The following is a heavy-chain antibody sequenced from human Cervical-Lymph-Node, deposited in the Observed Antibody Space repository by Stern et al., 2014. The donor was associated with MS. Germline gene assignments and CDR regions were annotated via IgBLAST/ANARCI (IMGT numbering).Heavy chain of an antibody. CDR3: AKDADSGSYYSFQTFDI. D-gene: IGHD1-26*01. CDR1: GFRFSDYG. Sequence: VQLVESGGGVVPPGGSLRLSCVASGFRFSDYGMPWVRQAPGKGLEWVAVISFDGKNTYETDSVKGRFIISRDNADNTLYLQMNSLRVEDTGDYYCAKDADSGSYYSFQTFDIWGQGTMVTVSS. CDR2: ISFDGKNT. J-gene: IGHJ3*02. V-gene: IGHV3-30*18.